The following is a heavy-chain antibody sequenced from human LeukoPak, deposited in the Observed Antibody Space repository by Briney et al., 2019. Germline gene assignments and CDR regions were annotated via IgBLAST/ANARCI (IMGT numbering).Heavy chain of an antibody. CDR3: ARGRKSSAWEYYFDY. V-gene: IGHV1-8*01. D-gene: IGHD3-22*01. J-gene: IGHJ4*02. CDR1: GYTFTSYD. Sequence: AASVTVSCTASGYTFTSYDINWVRQATGQGLEWMGWMNPNSGNTGYVQRFQGRVTMTWNTAISTAYMALSSLRSEDTAVYYCARGRKSSAWEYYFDYWGQGALVTVSS. CDR2: MNPNSGNT.